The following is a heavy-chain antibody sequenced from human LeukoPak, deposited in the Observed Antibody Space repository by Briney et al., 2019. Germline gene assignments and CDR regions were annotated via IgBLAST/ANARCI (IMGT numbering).Heavy chain of an antibody. J-gene: IGHJ4*02. Sequence: PGGSLRLSCAASGFTFSSYSMNWVRQAPGKGLEWVSSISSSSSYIYYADSVKGRFTISRDNAKNSLYLQMNSPRAEDTAVYYCARVPYGDYFYYFDYWGQGTLATVSS. V-gene: IGHV3-21*01. CDR1: GFTFSSYS. D-gene: IGHD4-17*01. CDR3: ARVPYGDYFYYFDY. CDR2: ISSSSSYI.